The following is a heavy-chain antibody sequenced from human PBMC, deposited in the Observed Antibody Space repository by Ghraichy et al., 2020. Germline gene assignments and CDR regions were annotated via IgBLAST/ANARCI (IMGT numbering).Heavy chain of an antibody. J-gene: IGHJ5*01. CDR1: GFTFSSYT. Sequence: GGSLRLSCVASGFTFSSYTMNWVRQAPGQGLEWVSYISSSGSTIYYADSVQGRFIISRDNAKNSLYLQMNSLRDEDTAVYFCAKEAVTGTYNWFDSWGQGTLVTVSS. CDR2: ISSSGSTI. CDR3: AKEAVTGTYNWFDS. V-gene: IGHV3-48*02. D-gene: IGHD6-19*01.